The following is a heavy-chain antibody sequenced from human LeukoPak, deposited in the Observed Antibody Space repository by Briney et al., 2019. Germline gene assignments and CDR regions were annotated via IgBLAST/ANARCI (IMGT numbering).Heavy chain of an antibody. Sequence: PSETLSLTCAVYGGSFSGFYWSWIRQPPGKELERIGEITHSGSTKYSPSLKSRVTISVDTSKNQFSLKMYSVTAADTAVYYCARRGYRYDLWLWNYWGQGTLVTVSS. V-gene: IGHV4-34*01. J-gene: IGHJ4*02. D-gene: IGHD5-12*01. CDR2: ITHSGST. CDR1: GGSFSGFY. CDR3: ARRGYRYDLWLWNY.